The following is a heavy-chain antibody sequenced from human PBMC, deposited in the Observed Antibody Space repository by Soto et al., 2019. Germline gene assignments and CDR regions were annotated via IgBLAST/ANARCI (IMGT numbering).Heavy chain of an antibody. CDR1: GGTFSSYT. V-gene: IGHV1-69*02. D-gene: IGHD3-22*01. Sequence: GASVKVSCKASGGTFSSYTISWVRQAPGQGLEWMGRIIPILGIANYAQKFQGRVTITADKSTSTAYMELNSLRAEDTAVYYCARVFDDSSGYYYFEYWGQGTLVTVSS. CDR3: ARVFDDSSGYYYFEY. J-gene: IGHJ4*02. CDR2: IIPILGIA.